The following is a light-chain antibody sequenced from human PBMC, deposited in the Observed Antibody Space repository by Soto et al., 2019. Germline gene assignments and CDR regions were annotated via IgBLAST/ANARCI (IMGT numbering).Light chain of an antibody. J-gene: IGLJ3*02. CDR2: EVS. CDR1: SSDVGGHNY. Sequence: QSVLTQSPSASGSPGQSVTISCTGTSSDVGGHNYVSWYQHHPGKAPKLIIYEVSKRPSGVPDRFSGSKSGNTASLTVSGLQAEDEAVYYCSSTAGNNNLVFGGGTKLTFL. V-gene: IGLV2-8*01. CDR3: SSTAGNNNLV.